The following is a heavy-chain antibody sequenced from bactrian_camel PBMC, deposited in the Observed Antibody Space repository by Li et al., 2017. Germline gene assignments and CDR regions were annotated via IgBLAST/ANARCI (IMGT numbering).Heavy chain of an antibody. J-gene: IGHJ4*01. CDR1: GYPYPFGNPT. CDR3: AVYDAYAGRCSFREDYYDY. V-gene: IGHV3S53*01. D-gene: IGHD1*01. Sequence: HVQLVESGGGLVQAGGSLTLSCKLVGYPYPFGNPTMAWFRQAPGKEREGVASIDSNGIKNYADSVKGRFTISQDNAANTVYLQMNSLKPEDTAMYHCAVYDAYAGRCSFREDYYDYWGPGTQVTVS. CDR2: IDSNGIK.